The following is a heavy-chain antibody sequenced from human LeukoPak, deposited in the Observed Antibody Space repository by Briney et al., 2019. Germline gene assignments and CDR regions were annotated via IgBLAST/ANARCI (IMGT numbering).Heavy chain of an antibody. CDR1: GYTFTGYY. CDR3: ARDGGYSYGYLVDY. Sequence: GASVKVSCKASGYTFTGYYMHWVRQAPGQGLEWMGWINPNSGGTNYAQKFQGRVTMTRDTSISTAYMELSRLRSDDTAVYYCARDGGYSYGYLVDYWGQGTLVTVSS. CDR2: INPNSGGT. D-gene: IGHD5-18*01. V-gene: IGHV1-2*02. J-gene: IGHJ4*02.